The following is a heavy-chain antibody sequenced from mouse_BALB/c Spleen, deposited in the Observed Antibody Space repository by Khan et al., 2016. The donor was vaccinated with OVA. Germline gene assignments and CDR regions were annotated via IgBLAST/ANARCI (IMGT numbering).Heavy chain of an antibody. CDR3: ARDGSRYNYAMDY. D-gene: IGHD2-3*01. Sequence: EVPLQESGPGLVKPSQSLSLTCTVTGYSITSDYAWNWIRQFPGNKLEWMGYISSSGSTKYNPALKSRISITRATSKHTFFLHLNSVTTEDTATDYCARDGSRYNYAMDYWGQGTSVTVSS. J-gene: IGHJ4*01. V-gene: IGHV3-2*02. CDR1: GYSITSDYA. CDR2: ISSSGST.